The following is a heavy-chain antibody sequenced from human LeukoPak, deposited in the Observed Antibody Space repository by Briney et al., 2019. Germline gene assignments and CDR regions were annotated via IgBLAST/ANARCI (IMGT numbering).Heavy chain of an antibody. J-gene: IGHJ5*02. V-gene: IGHV1-18*01. D-gene: IGHD6-13*01. Sequence: GASVKVSCKISGYTFISFGISWVRQAPGQGLEWMGWISTFSGNTNYAQKVQGRVTMTTDTSTSTAYMELRSLRSDDTAVYYCARDRLRQQLGLDPWGQGTLVTVSS. CDR2: ISTFSGNT. CDR3: ARDRLRQQLGLDP. CDR1: GYTFISFG.